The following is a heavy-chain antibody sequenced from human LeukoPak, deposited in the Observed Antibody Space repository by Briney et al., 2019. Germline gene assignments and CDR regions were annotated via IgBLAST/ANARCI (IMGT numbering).Heavy chain of an antibody. CDR1: GFTFSSYG. Sequence: GGSLRLSCAASGFTFSSYGMSWVRQAPGKGLEWVSAISGSGGSTYYADSVKGRFTISRDNSKNTLYLQMNSLRAEDTAVYYCAKGGGYEAQYYYYYLDVWGKGTTVTIPS. D-gene: IGHD5-12*01. CDR2: ISGSGGST. V-gene: IGHV3-23*01. CDR3: AKGGGYEAQYYYYYLDV. J-gene: IGHJ6*03.